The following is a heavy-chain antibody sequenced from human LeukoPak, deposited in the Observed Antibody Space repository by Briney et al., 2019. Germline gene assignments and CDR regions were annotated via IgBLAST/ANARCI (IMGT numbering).Heavy chain of an antibody. V-gene: IGHV1-8*03. CDR3: ARDSRGWYYFDY. D-gene: IGHD6-19*01. Sequence: ASVKVSCKASGYTFTGYYMHWVRQATGQGLEWMGWMNPNSGNTGYAQKFQGRVTITRNTSISTAYMELSSLRSEDTAVYYCARDSRGWYYFDYWGQGTLVTVSS. CDR1: GYTFTGYY. J-gene: IGHJ4*02. CDR2: MNPNSGNT.